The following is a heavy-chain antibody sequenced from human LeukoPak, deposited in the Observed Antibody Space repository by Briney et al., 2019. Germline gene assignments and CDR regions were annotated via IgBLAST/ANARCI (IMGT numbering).Heavy chain of an antibody. CDR2: ISSSGSII. CDR1: GFTFSSYE. V-gene: IGHV3-48*03. Sequence: PGGSLRLSCAASGFTFSSYEMNWVRQAPGKGLEWVSYISSSGSIIYYADSVKGRFTISRDNAKNSLYLQMNSLRAEDTAVYYCAKKLGIGDWGQGTLVTVSS. CDR3: AKKLGIGD. D-gene: IGHD7-27*01. J-gene: IGHJ4*02.